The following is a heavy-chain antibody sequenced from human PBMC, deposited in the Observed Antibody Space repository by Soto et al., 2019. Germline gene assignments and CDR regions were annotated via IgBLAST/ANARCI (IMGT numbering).Heavy chain of an antibody. D-gene: IGHD6-13*01. J-gene: IGHJ6*02. CDR2: ISANNGNA. CDR1: GYTFTSYG. Sequence: AKEKVSCKASGYTFTSYGISWVRQAPGQGLEWMGGISANNGNANYAQKLQGRVTMTTDESTSTAYMELSSLRSEDTAVYYCARRDSSSWHRPYGMDVWGQGTTVTVSS. CDR3: ARRDSSSWHRPYGMDV. V-gene: IGHV1-18*04.